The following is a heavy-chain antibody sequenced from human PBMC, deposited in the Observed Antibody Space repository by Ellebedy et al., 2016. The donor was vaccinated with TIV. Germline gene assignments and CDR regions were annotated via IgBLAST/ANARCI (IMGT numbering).Heavy chain of an antibody. CDR2: INGNCDTI. Sequence: PGGSLRLSCAASGFTFSSYSMNWVRQAPGKGLEWVTYINGNCDTIYYADSVRGRFTISRDNAKSSLYLQMNSLRDEDTAVYYCARDQPRTYSIDYWGQGTLVTVSS. CDR1: GFTFSSYS. V-gene: IGHV3-48*02. J-gene: IGHJ4*02. CDR3: ARDQPRTYSIDY. D-gene: IGHD1/OR15-1a*01.